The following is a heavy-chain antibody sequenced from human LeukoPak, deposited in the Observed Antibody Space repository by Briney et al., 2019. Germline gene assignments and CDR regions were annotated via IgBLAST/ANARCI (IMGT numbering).Heavy chain of an antibody. J-gene: IGHJ4*02. CDR3: AKESPYGSGSRNYYFHY. D-gene: IGHD3-10*01. V-gene: IGHV3-30*02. Sequence: PGGSLRLSCAASGFTFSSYGMHWVRQAPGKGLEWVAFIRYDGSNKYYADSVKGRFTISRDNSKNTLYLQMNSLRPEDTAIYYCAKESPYGSGSRNYYFHYWGQGTLVTVSS. CDR1: GFTFSSYG. CDR2: IRYDGSNK.